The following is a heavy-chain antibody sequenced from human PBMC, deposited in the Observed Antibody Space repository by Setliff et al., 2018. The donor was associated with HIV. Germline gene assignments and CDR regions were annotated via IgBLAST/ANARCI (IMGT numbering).Heavy chain of an antibody. V-gene: IGHV4-34*01. D-gene: IGHD1-26*01. CDR2: INHSGST. CDR3: ARTTYSGSYFNDS. Sequence: ETLSLTCAVYGGSFSDNSWTWVRQTPGKGLEWIGEINHSGSTYYNPSLKSRVTVSVDPSKNQFSLKLSSVTAADTAVYYCARTTYSGSYFNDSWGQGTLVTVSS. J-gene: IGHJ5*01. CDR1: GGSFSDNS.